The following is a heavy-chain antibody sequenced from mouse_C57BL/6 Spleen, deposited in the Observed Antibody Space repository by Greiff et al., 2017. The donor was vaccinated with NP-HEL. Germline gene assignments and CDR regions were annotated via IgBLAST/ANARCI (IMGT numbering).Heavy chain of an antibody. CDR3: ARNWDLYAMDY. Sequence: EVQLQQSGPVLVKPGASVKMSCKASGYTFTDYYMNWVKQSHGKSLEWIGVINPYNGGTSYNQKFKGKATLTVDKSSSTAYMELNSLTSEDSAVYYCARNWDLYAMDYWGQGTSVTVSS. J-gene: IGHJ4*01. V-gene: IGHV1-19*01. D-gene: IGHD4-1*01. CDR2: INPYNGGT. CDR1: GYTFTDYY.